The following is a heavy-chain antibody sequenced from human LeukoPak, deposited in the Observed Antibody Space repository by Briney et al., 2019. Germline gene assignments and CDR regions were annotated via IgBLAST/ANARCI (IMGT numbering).Heavy chain of an antibody. CDR1: GYTFTSYY. CDR3: ARRADRFYYSSSPYHAFDI. D-gene: IGHD6-6*01. J-gene: IGHJ3*02. Sequence: ASVKVSCKASGYTFTSYYMHWVRQAPGQGLEWMGIINPSGGHTTYAQKFQGRVTMTRDTSTSTVYMELSSLRSEDTAVYYCARRADRFYYSSSPYHAFDIWGQGTMVTVSS. V-gene: IGHV1-46*01. CDR2: INPSGGHT.